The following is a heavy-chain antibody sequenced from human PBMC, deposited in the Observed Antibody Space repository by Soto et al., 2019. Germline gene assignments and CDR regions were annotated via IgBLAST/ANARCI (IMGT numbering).Heavy chain of an antibody. CDR2: IWYDGSNK. D-gene: IGHD1-1*01. J-gene: IGHJ6*02. Sequence: SLRLSCAASGFTFSSYGMHWVRQAPGKGLEGVAVIWYDGSNKYYADSVKGRFTISRDNSKNTLYLQMNSLRTEDTAVYYCARDPEMGTISLPHAYVMSVWGQGNKVTV. CDR3: ARDPEMGTISLPHAYVMSV. CDR1: GFTFSSYG. V-gene: IGHV3-33*01.